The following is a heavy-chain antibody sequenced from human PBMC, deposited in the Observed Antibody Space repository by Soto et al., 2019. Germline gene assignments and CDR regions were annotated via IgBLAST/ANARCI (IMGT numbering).Heavy chain of an antibody. Sequence: EMQLVESGGGLVQPGGSLRLSCAASEFTFDKYYMTWVRQAPGKGPEWVANIKPDGSEQYYVDSVKGRFTISRDNANNSLYLQMNSLRAEDTAVYFCARGNWNYYYGFDVWGQGTTVTVSS. CDR2: IKPDGSEQ. D-gene: IGHD1-20*01. J-gene: IGHJ6*02. V-gene: IGHV3-7*01. CDR1: EFTFDKYY. CDR3: ARGNWNYYYGFDV.